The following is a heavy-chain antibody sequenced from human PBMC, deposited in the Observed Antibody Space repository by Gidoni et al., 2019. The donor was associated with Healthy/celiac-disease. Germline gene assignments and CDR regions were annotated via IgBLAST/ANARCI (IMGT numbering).Heavy chain of an antibody. D-gene: IGHD3-22*01. CDR1: GFTFMSYS. Sequence: EVQLVESGGGLVTPGGSLRLSCAAPGFTFMSYSMNWVRQAPGKGLEWVSSISSSSSYIYYADSVKGRFTISRDNAKNSLYLQMNSLRTEDTAVYYCARVADYYDSSGQFDYWGQGTLVTVSS. J-gene: IGHJ4*02. V-gene: IGHV3-21*01. CDR3: ARVADYYDSSGQFDY. CDR2: ISSSSSYI.